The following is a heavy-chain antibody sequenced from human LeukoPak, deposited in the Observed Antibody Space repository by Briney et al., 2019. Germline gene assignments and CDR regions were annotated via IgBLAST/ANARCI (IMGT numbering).Heavy chain of an antibody. Sequence: SETLSLTCAVYGASFSGYYWSWIRQPPGKGLEWIGEINHSGSTNYNPSLKSRVTISVDTSKNQFSLKLSSVTAADTAVYYCARLLRGDREFIDYWGQGTLVTVSS. CDR1: GASFSGYY. J-gene: IGHJ4*02. CDR3: ARLLRGDREFIDY. CDR2: INHSGST. D-gene: IGHD3-10*01. V-gene: IGHV4-34*01.